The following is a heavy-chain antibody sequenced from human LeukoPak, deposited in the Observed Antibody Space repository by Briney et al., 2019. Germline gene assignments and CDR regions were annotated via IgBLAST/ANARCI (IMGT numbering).Heavy chain of an antibody. J-gene: IGHJ4*02. CDR3: ARKGYFGDYFDY. Sequence: VRQPPGKGLEWVSYISSSGSTIYYADSVKGRFTISRDNAKNSLYLQMNSLRAEDTAVYYCARKGYFGDYFDYWGQGTLVTVSS. CDR2: ISSSGSTI. D-gene: IGHD2-15*01. V-gene: IGHV3-48*03.